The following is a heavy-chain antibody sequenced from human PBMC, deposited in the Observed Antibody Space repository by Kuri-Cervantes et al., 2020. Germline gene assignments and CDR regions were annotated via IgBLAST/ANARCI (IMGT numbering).Heavy chain of an antibody. V-gene: IGHV3-48*02. CDR3: ARDYGDYDGDYYYGMDV. J-gene: IGHJ6*02. D-gene: IGHD4-17*01. CDR1: GFTFSSYS. CDR2: ISSSSSTI. Sequence: GGSLRLSCAASGFTFSSYSMNWVRQAPGKGLEWVSYISSSSSTIYYADSVKGRFTISRDNAKNSLYLQMNSLRDEDTAVYYCARDYGDYDGDYYYGMDVWGQGTTVTVSS.